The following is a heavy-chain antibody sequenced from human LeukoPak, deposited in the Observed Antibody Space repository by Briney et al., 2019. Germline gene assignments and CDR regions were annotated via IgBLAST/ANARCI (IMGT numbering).Heavy chain of an antibody. CDR2: IIPIFGTA. D-gene: IGHD5-24*01. CDR1: GYILTELS. CDR3: ARVVDRDGYL. V-gene: IGHV1-69*05. J-gene: IGHJ4*02. Sequence: SVKVSCKVSGYILTELSMHWVRQAPGQGLEWMGGIIPIFGTANYAQKFQGRVTITTDESTSTAYMELSSLRSEDTAVYYCARVVDRDGYLWGQGTLVTVSS.